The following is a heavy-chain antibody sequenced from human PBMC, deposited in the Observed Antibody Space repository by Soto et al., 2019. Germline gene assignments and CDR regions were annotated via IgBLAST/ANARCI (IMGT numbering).Heavy chain of an antibody. CDR2: VSRTTGDT. V-gene: IGHV3-23*01. J-gene: IGHJ4*02. CDR1: GFTFSSFA. D-gene: IGHD2-2*02. CDR3: ARKYPGTRPFDY. Sequence: PGGSLRLSCAASGFTFSSFAIRWVRQAPGKGLEWVAHVSRTTGDTLSADSVKGRFIVSRDNSKTTLYLQMNSLRDEDTALYYCARKYPGTRPFDYWGQGTLVTVSS.